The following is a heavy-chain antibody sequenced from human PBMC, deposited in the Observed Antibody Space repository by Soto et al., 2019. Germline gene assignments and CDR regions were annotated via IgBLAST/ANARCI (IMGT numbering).Heavy chain of an antibody. CDR1: GFSFRDYD. CDR3: ARAYLGRLPRRADYYYAMDV. CDR2: LGAARDP. D-gene: IGHD1-26*01. J-gene: IGHJ6*02. Sequence: EVQLVESGGGSVQPGESLRLSCAAYGFSFRDYDMHWVRQRKGKGLEWVSALGAARDPYYVGSVKGRFSVSRDNAQNSLFLQLNNLIVDETAVYFCARAYLGRLPRRADYYYAMDVWGRGPTVTVSS. V-gene: IGHV3-13*05.